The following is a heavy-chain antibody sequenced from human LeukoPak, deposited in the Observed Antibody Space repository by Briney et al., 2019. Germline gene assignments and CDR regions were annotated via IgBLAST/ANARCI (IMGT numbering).Heavy chain of an antibody. CDR2: IYYSGGT. Sequence: SETLSLTCTVSGGSISSGGYYWSWIRQHPGKGLEWIGYIYYSGGTYYNPSLKSRVTISVDTSKNQFSLKLSSVTAADTAVYYCARDPNGDYGYFDYWGQGTLVTVSS. V-gene: IGHV4-31*03. J-gene: IGHJ4*02. CDR1: GGSISSGGYY. D-gene: IGHD4-17*01. CDR3: ARDPNGDYGYFDY.